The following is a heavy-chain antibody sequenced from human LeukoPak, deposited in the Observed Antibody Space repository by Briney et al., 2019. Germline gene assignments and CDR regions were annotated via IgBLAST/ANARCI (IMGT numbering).Heavy chain of an antibody. V-gene: IGHV4/OR15-8*02. J-gene: IGHJ4*02. CDR1: GDSIITNHW. Sequence: PSETLSLTCGVSGDSIITNHWWSWVRQPPAKGLEWIGEIFHSGHTNYNPALKSRVTISLDKSRNQFSLNLIYVTAADTAVYYCASARWDCWGQGTLVTVSS. CDR2: IFHSGHT. D-gene: IGHD5-24*01. CDR3: ASARWDC.